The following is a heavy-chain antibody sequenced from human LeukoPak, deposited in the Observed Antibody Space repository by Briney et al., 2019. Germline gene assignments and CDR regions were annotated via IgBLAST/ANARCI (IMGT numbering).Heavy chain of an antibody. Sequence: SQTLSLTCTVSGGSISSGGYYWSWIRQPPGKGLEWIGEVNHSGSTSYNPSLKSRVTISVDTSKNQFSLKLSSVTAADTAVYYCATLYYYDSSGYYPDAFDIWGQGTMVTVSS. CDR1: GGSISSGGYY. V-gene: IGHV4-30-2*02. D-gene: IGHD3-22*01. CDR2: VNHSGST. J-gene: IGHJ3*02. CDR3: ATLYYYDSSGYYPDAFDI.